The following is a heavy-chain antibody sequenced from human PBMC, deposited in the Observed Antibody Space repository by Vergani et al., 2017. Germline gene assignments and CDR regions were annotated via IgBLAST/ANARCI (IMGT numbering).Heavy chain of an antibody. V-gene: IGHV3-9*01. J-gene: IGHJ5*02. CDR1: GFTFDDYA. Sequence: EVQLVESGGGLVQPGRSLRLSCAASGFTFDDYAMHWVRQAPGKGLEWVSGISWNSGSIGYADSVKGRFTISRDNAKNSLYLQMNSLRAEDTALYYCAKDTGSGWSGGLYNWFDPWGQGTLVTVSS. CDR2: ISWNSGSI. D-gene: IGHD6-19*01. CDR3: AKDTGSGWSGGLYNWFDP.